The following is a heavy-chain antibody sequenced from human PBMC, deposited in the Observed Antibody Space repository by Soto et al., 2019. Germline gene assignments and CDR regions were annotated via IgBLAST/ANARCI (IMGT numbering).Heavy chain of an antibody. J-gene: IGHJ4*02. CDR1: GFTFSSYA. Sequence: EVQLLASGGGLVQPGGSLRLSCAASGFTFSSYAITWVRQAPGKGLEWVSLIGDTGLHTHYADSVTVRFTISRDNSRNIVYLQMSGLRIEDTAIYYCATDYPASSASVIWSLTPVDYWGQGTLVAVSS. CDR3: ATDYPASSASVIWSLTPVDY. CDR2: IGDTGLHT. D-gene: IGHD4-17*01. V-gene: IGHV3-23*01.